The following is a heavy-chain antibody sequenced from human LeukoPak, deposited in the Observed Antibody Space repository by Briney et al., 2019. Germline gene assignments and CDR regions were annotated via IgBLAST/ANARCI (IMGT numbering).Heavy chain of an antibody. Sequence: SVKVSCKSSGYTFSSYGISWVRQDPGEGLEWLGGIITNFGTTNYAQKYQGRVTITADESTSTVYMELSSLRSEDTAVYYCARPRTYYDFWRGYPPFDYWGQGTLVTVSS. J-gene: IGHJ4*02. CDR1: GYTFSSYG. D-gene: IGHD3-3*01. CDR2: IITNFGTT. CDR3: ARPRTYYDFWRGYPPFDY. V-gene: IGHV1-69*13.